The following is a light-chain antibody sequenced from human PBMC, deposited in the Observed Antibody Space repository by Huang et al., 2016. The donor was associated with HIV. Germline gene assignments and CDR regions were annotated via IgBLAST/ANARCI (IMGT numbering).Light chain of an antibody. Sequence: DLQMTQSPSSVSASVGDRVTITCRASQPISSYLGWYQQRPGKAPKLLSYDESRLQSEVPSRVSGSGSGTDFTLTISGLQPGDFATYYCQQANTFPLTFGGGTKVEIK. CDR2: DES. V-gene: IGKV1D-12*01. J-gene: IGKJ4*01. CDR3: QQANTFPLT. CDR1: QPISSY.